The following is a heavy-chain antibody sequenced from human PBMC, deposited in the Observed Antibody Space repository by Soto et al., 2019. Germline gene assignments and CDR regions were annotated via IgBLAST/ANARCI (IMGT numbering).Heavy chain of an antibody. Sequence: GGSLRLSCTASGFTFGDYAMSWVRQAPGKGLEWVGFIRSKAYGGTTEYAASVKGRFTISRDDSKSIAYLQMNSLKTEDTAVYYCTRVYDFWSGYYTVAGMDVWGQGTTVTVSS. J-gene: IGHJ6*02. CDR2: IRSKAYGGTT. V-gene: IGHV3-49*04. CDR3: TRVYDFWSGYYTVAGMDV. CDR1: GFTFGDYA. D-gene: IGHD3-3*01.